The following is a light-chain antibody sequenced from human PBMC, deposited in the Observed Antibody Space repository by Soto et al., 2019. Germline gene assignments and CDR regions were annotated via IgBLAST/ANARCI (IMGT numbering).Light chain of an antibody. CDR3: CSYTSSRTYV. J-gene: IGLJ1*01. V-gene: IGLV2-14*01. CDR1: SSDVGAYIY. CDR2: EVT. Sequence: QSALTQPASVSGSPGQSITISCTGTSSDVGAYIYVSWYQHHPGKAPKVMIYEVTNRPSGVSDRFSGSKSGNTASLTISGLQAEDEADYYCCSYTSSRTYVFGTGTK.